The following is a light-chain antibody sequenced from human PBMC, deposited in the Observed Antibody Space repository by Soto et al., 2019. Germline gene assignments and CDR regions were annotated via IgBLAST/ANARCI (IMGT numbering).Light chain of an antibody. V-gene: IGKV1-17*03. J-gene: IGKJ4*01. CDR2: AAS. Sequence: DIQMTQSPSAMSASVGDRVTITCRASQAVSNNLAWFQRKPGKVPKRLIFAASNLQSGVPSRFSGSGSGTEFTLTISSLQPEDFATYFCLQHDSYPLTFGGGTKVDIK. CDR3: LQHDSYPLT. CDR1: QAVSNN.